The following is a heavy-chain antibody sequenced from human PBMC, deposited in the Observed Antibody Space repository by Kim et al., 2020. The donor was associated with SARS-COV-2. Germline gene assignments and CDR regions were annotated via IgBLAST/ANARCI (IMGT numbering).Heavy chain of an antibody. V-gene: IGHV3-21*01. J-gene: IGHJ4*02. Sequence: GKGRLTTSRDNAKNSLFLQMNSLRAEDTAVYYCARGHDYGSGSYYKTFDYWGQGTLVTVSS. CDR3: ARGHDYGSGSYYKTFDY. D-gene: IGHD3-10*01.